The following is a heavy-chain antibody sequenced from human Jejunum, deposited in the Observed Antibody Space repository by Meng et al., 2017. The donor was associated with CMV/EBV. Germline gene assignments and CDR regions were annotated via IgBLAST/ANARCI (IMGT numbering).Heavy chain of an antibody. D-gene: IGHD3-22*01. CDR2: SYYSGSA. Sequence: ADYYWNWLRQSPGKGLEWIGYSYYSGSAYYTPSLKSRLNMSVDTSKNQFSLHLSSVTAADTAVYYCARAYAYYYDSSVYYFDYWGQGALVTVSS. J-gene: IGHJ4*02. CDR3: ARAYAYYYDSSVYYFDY. V-gene: IGHV4-30-4*08. CDR1: ADYY.